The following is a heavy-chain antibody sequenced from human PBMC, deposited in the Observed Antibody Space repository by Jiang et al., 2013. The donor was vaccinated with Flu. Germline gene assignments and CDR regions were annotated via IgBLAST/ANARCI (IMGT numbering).Heavy chain of an antibody. Sequence: GAEVKKPGASVKVSCEASGYTFTGYYMHWVRQAPGQGLEWMGWINPNSGGTNYAQKFQGRVTMTRDTSISTAYMELTSLRSDDTAVYYCARDWEYGDPGWFYFDYWGQGTLVTVSS. J-gene: IGHJ4*02. CDR3: ARDWEYGDPGWFYFDY. CDR1: GYTFTGYY. V-gene: IGHV1-2*02. CDR2: INPNSGGT. D-gene: IGHD4-17*01.